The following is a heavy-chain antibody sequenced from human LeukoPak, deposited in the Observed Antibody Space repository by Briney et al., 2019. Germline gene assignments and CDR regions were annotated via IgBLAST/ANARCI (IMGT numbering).Heavy chain of an antibody. Sequence: ASVKVSCTASGYTFTNYYMHWVRQAPGQGLEWMGIINPSGGSTSYAQKFQGRVTMTRDTSTSTVYMELSSLRSEDTAVYYCARVWGGWFDPWGQGTLVTVSS. V-gene: IGHV1-46*01. J-gene: IGHJ5*02. CDR2: INPSGGST. CDR3: ARVWGGWFDP. D-gene: IGHD3-10*01. CDR1: GYTFTNYY.